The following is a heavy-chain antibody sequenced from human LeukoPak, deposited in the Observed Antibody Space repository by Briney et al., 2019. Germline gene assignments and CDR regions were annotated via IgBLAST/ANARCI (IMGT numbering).Heavy chain of an antibody. V-gene: IGHV4-34*01. CDR2: INHSGST. D-gene: IGHD3-10*01. Sequence: PSETLSLTCTVSGGSISSYYWSWIRQPPGKGLEWIGEINHSGSTNYNPSLKSRVTISVDTSKNQFSLKLSSVTAADTAVYYCARGLNYGSGSYYNVRWFDPWGQGTLVTVSS. CDR3: ARGLNYGSGSYYNVRWFDP. J-gene: IGHJ5*02. CDR1: GGSISSYY.